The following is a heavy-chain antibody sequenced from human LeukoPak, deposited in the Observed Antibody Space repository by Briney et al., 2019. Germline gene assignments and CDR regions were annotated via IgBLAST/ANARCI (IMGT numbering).Heavy chain of an antibody. Sequence: GGSLRLSYAPSAPTLASNCSRSVRQAPGKGLEWVATIKEDGSEKYYVDSVKGRFTISIDKAKRSLYLKMNSLRARDTAVYYFLRRTRRLHVMDVWGQGTTVTVSS. J-gene: IGHJ6*02. V-gene: IGHV3-7*02. CDR2: IKEDGSEK. CDR1: APTLASNC. CDR3: LRRTRRLHVMDV.